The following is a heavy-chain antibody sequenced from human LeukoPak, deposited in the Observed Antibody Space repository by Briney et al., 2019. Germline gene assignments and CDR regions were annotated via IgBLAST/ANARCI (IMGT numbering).Heavy chain of an antibody. CDR1: GASVNSYH. CDR2: ISGNRRV. J-gene: IGHJ5*02. D-gene: IGHD2/OR15-2a*01. CDR3: AALHYFGHGATRT. V-gene: IGHV4-4*07. Sequence: SETLSLTCSVSGASVNSYHWNWIRHSAGKGLEWIGRISGNRRVDNNPSLENRLTMSVDTSKNELLLELNSVTAADTGVYYCAALHYFGHGATRTWGQGTLVTVSS.